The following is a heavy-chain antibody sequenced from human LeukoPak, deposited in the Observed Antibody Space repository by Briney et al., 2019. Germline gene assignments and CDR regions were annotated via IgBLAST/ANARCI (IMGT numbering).Heavy chain of an antibody. CDR3: ARDLEYSSSPGNY. D-gene: IGHD6-6*01. CDR2: INPNSGGT. Sequence: ASVKVSCKASGYTFTGYYMHWVRQAPGQGLEWMGWINPNSGGTNYAQKFQGRVTMTRDTSISTAYMELSRLRSDDTAVYYCARDLEYSSSPGNYWGQGTLVTVSS. CDR1: GYTFTGYY. V-gene: IGHV1-2*02. J-gene: IGHJ4*02.